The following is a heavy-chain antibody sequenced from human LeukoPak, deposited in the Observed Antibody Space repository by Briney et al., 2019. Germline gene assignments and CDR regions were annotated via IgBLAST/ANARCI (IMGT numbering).Heavy chain of an antibody. CDR3: ARVPLVEMAAYFDY. CDR1: GGSISSYY. J-gene: IGHJ4*02. D-gene: IGHD5-24*01. V-gene: IGHV4-59*01. Sequence: PSETLSLTCTVSGGSISSYYWSWIRQPPGKGLEWIGYIYYSGSTNYNPSLKSRVTISVDTSKNQFSLKLSSVTAADTAVYYCARVPLVEMAAYFDYWGQGTLVTVSS. CDR2: IYYSGST.